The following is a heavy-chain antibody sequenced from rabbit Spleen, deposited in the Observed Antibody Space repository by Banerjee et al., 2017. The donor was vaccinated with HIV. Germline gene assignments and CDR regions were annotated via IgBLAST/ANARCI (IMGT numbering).Heavy chain of an antibody. V-gene: IGHV1S47*01. Sequence: QEQLVESGGGLVKPEGSLTLTCKASGVSFSISSYMCWVRQAPGKGLEWIGYIDPVFGSAYYASWVNGRFSISRENTQNTVSLQLNSLTAADTATYFCARGGGLWGPGTLVTVS. CDR2: IDPVFGSA. CDR3: ARGGGL. CDR1: GVSFSISS. J-gene: IGHJ4*01.